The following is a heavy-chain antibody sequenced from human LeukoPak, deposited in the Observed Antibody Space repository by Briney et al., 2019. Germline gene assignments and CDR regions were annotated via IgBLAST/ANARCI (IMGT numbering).Heavy chain of an antibody. CDR2: MNPNSGNT. Sequence: ASVKVSCKASGYTLTSYDINWVRQATGQGLEWMGWMNPNSGNTGYAQKFQGRVTMTRNTSISTAYMELSSLRSEDTAVYYCARGSRSSVTIFGVVTGLYYYYMDVWGKGPTVTVSS. J-gene: IGHJ6*03. CDR3: ARGSRSSVTIFGVVTGLYYYYMDV. V-gene: IGHV1-8*01. D-gene: IGHD3-3*01. CDR1: GYTLTSYD.